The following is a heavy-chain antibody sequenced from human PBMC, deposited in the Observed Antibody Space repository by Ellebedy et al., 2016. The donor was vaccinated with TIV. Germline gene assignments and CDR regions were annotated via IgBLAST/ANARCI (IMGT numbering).Heavy chain of an antibody. CDR1: GFAFSNAY. CDR2: IKSKADGATT. V-gene: IGHV3-15*07. Sequence: PGGSLRLSCAASGFAFSNAYINWVRQAPGKGLEWVGRIKSKADGATTDYAAPVKGRFTISRDDSKNTLYLQMNSLKTEDTSLYYCVQIYSSSPLPGDYWGQGTLVTVSS. CDR3: VQIYSSSPLPGDY. J-gene: IGHJ4*02. D-gene: IGHD6-19*01.